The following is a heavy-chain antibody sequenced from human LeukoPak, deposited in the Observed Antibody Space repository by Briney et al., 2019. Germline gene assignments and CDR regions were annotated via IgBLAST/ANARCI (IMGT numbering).Heavy chain of an antibody. CDR1: GFTFSSYG. J-gene: IGHJ4*02. CDR3: AKGLVGATIGYFDY. D-gene: IGHD1-26*01. CDR2: ISGSGGST. Sequence: PGGSLRLSCPASGFTFSSYGMSWVRQAPGKGLEWVSAISGSGGSTYYADSVKGRFTISRDNSKNTLYLQMNSLRAEDRAVYYCAKGLVGATIGYFDYWGQGTLVTVSS. V-gene: IGHV3-23*01.